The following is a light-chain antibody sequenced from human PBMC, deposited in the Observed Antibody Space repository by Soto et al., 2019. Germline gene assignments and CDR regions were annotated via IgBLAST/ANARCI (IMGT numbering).Light chain of an antibody. J-gene: IGLJ1*01. Sequence: QAVVTQEPALTVSPGGTVTLTCASGTGPVTSGSYANWFQQKPGQAPRPLIYSTNNKHAWTPARVSGSLLGGKAALTLSGVQPEDEAEYSCLLYYGGAQIFGNGTKVTVL. CDR1: TGPVTSGSY. V-gene: IGLV7-43*01. CDR2: STN. CDR3: LLYYGGAQI.